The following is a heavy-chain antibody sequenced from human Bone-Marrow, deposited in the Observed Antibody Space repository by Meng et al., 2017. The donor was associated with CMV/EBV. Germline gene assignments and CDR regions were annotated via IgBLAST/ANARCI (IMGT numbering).Heavy chain of an antibody. V-gene: IGHV4-39*07. D-gene: IGHD2-2*01. CDR2: IYYSGST. Sequence: SETLSLTCPVSGGSISSSSYYWGWIRQPPGKGLEWIGSIYYSGSTYYNPSLKSRVTISVDTSKNQFSLKLSSVTAADTAVYYCARDFRGGQPAAMYNWFDSWGQGTLVTVSS. CDR1: GGSISSSSYY. CDR3: ARDFRGGQPAAMYNWFDS. J-gene: IGHJ5*01.